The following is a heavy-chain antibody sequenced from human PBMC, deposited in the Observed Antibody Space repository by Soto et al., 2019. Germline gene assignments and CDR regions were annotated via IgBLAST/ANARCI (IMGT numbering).Heavy chain of an antibody. CDR2: ISSNGGST. CDR3: ARFWSHYDAFDI. D-gene: IGHD3-3*01. Sequence: PGGSLRLSCAASGFTFSSYAMHWVRQAPGKGLEYVSAISSNGGSTYYANSVKGRFTISRDNSKNTLYLQMGSLRAEDMAVYYCARFWSHYDAFDIWGQGTMVTVSS. V-gene: IGHV3-64*01. J-gene: IGHJ3*02. CDR1: GFTFSSYA.